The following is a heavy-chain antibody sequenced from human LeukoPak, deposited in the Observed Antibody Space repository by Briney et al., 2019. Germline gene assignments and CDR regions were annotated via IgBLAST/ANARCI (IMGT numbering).Heavy chain of an antibody. J-gene: IGHJ6*03. V-gene: IGHV3-11*04. CDR2: ISSGGSTK. CDR3: SSYMVRGVIHYYYYMDV. D-gene: IGHD3-10*01. Sequence: PGGSLRLSCAASGFTFSDYYMSWIRRAPGKGLEWVSYISSGGSTKHYADSVKGRFTISRDNAKNSVYLQMNSLRAEDTAVYYCSSYMVRGVIHYYYYMDVWGKGTTVTVSS. CDR1: GFTFSDYY.